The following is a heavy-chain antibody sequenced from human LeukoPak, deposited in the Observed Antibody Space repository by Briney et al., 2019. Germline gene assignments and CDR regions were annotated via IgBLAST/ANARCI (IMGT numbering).Heavy chain of an antibody. J-gene: IGHJ6*03. CDR3: ARFLDYGDPAGPYYYYYYYMDV. V-gene: IGHV4-59*01. D-gene: IGHD4-17*01. CDR2: IYYSGST. CDR1: GGSISSYY. Sequence: SETLSLTCTVSGGSISSYYWSWIRRPPGKGLEWIGYIYYSGSTNYNPSLKSRVTISVDTSKNQFSLKLSSVTAADTAVYYCARFLDYGDPAGPYYYYYYYMDVWGKGTTVTVSS.